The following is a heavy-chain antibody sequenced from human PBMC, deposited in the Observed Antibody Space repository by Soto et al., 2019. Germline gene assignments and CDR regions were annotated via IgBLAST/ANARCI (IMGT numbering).Heavy chain of an antibody. CDR2: ISSSSSYI. CDR3: ARGAARVLSAFDI. J-gene: IGHJ3*02. Sequence: PGGSLRLSCAASGFTFSSYSMNWVRQAPGKGLEWVSSISSSSSYIYYADSVKGRFTISRDNTKNSLYLQMNSLRAEDTAVYYCARGAARVLSAFDIWGQGTMVTVSS. CDR1: GFTFSSYS. V-gene: IGHV3-21*01. D-gene: IGHD6-6*01.